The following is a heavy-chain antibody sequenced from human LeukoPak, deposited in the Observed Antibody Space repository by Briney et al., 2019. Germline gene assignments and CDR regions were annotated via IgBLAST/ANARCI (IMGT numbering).Heavy chain of an antibody. V-gene: IGHV3-74*01. D-gene: IGHD3-10*01. CDR2: MYSDGTV. Sequence: GGSLRLSCVASGFSYTNHWMRWVRQAPGKGLVWVSGMYSDGTVWYADSVKGRFTISRDDAKNTLFLHMNSLRADDTAVYYCIGTGSGSFWGQGALVTVSS. CDR3: IGTGSGSF. CDR1: GFSYTNHW. J-gene: IGHJ4*02.